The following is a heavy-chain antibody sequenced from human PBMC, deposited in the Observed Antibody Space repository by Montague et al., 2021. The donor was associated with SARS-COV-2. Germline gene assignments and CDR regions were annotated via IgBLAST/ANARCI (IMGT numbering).Heavy chain of an antibody. D-gene: IGHD2-2*01. CDR2: INHSGST. V-gene: IGHV4-34*01. Sequence: SETLSLTCAVYGGSFSGYYWSWIRQPPGKGLEWIGEINHSGSTNYNPSLKSRVTISVDTSKNQFSLKLSSVTAADTAVYYCARVRAVPAAMRLFSLGRSYNGMDVWGQGTTVTVSS. CDR3: ARVRAVPAAMRLFSLGRSYNGMDV. CDR1: GGSFSGYY. J-gene: IGHJ6*02.